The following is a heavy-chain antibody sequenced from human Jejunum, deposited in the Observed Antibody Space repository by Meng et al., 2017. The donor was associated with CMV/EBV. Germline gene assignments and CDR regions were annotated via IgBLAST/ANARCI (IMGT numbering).Heavy chain of an antibody. D-gene: IGHD1-1*01. J-gene: IGHJ4*02. CDR2: IKHEADGGTI. CDR3: AAGTGMTDFDY. CDR1: GFTFTNAG. V-gene: IGHV3-15*01. Sequence: SGFTFTNAGMSWVRQAPGKGLEWVGRIKHEADGGTIDYAAPVKGRFTISRDDSIKTVYLQMNSLKTDDTAVYYCAAGTGMTDFDYWGQGTLVTVSS.